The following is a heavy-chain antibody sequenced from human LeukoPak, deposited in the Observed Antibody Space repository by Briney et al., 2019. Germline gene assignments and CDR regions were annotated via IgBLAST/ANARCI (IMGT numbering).Heavy chain of an antibody. J-gene: IGHJ3*02. V-gene: IGHV3-30-3*01. CDR2: ISYDGSNK. CDR3: ARSRPYCSSTSCYFGAFDI. CDR1: GLTFSNAW. Sequence: GGSLRLSCAASGLTFSNAWMSWVRQAPGQGLEWVAFISYDGSNKYYADSVKGRFTISRDNSKNTLYLQMNSLRAEDTAVYYCARSRPYCSSTSCYFGAFDIWGQGTMVTVSS. D-gene: IGHD2-2*01.